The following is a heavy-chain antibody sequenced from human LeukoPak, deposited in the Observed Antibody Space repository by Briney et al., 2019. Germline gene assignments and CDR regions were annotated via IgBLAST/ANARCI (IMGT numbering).Heavy chain of an antibody. CDR2: IYYSGST. V-gene: IGHV4-59*01. CDR1: GGSISSYS. J-gene: IGHJ4*02. D-gene: IGHD5-24*01. CDR3: ASLGDGYNPAVYAFDY. Sequence: SETLSLTCTVSGGSISSYSWSWIRQPPGKGLEWIGYIYYSGSTNYNPSLKSRVTISVDTSKNQFSLKLSSVTAADTAVYYCASLGDGYNPAVYAFDYWGQGTLVTVSS.